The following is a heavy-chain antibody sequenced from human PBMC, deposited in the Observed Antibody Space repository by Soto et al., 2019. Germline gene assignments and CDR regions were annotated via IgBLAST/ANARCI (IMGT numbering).Heavy chain of an antibody. Sequence: GGSLRLSCAASGFTFSSYAMSWVRQAPGKGLEWVSAISGNGGSTYYADSVKGRFTISRNNSKDTLYLQMKSLRAEDKAVYYCAKDISGYDYYYYYGMDVWGQGTTVTVSS. V-gene: IGHV3-23*01. D-gene: IGHD5-12*01. J-gene: IGHJ6*02. CDR1: GFTFSSYA. CDR2: ISGNGGST. CDR3: AKDISGYDYYYYYGMDV.